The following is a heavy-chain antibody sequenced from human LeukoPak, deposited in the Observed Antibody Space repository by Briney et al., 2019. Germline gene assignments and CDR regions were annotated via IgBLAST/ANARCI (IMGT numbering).Heavy chain of an antibody. D-gene: IGHD3-22*01. CDR3: ARGREGYYDSSGYYGY. J-gene: IGHJ4*02. CDR1: GGSISSSNW. V-gene: IGHV4-4*02. Sequence: SETLSLTCAVSGGSISSSNWWSWVRQPPGKGLEWIGEIYHSGSTNYNPSLKSRVTISVDKSKNQFSLKLSSVTAADTAVYYCARGREGYYDSSGYYGYWGQGTLVTVSS. CDR2: IYHSGST.